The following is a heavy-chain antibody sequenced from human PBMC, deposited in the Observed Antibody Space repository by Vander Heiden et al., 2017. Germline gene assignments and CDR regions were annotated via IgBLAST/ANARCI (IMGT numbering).Heavy chain of an antibody. D-gene: IGHD6-6*01. J-gene: IGHJ5*02. CDR1: GFAFSSDA. Sequence: EVQLLASGGGLVQPAGSLRLSCAASGFAFSSDAMGWVRQAPGKGLEWVSLISASGGSTYYADSVKGRFTISRDSSKNTLYLQMNSLRAEDTAVYYCTKARPPLNWFDPWGQGTLVTVSS. CDR2: ISASGGST. CDR3: TKARPPLNWFDP. V-gene: IGHV3-23*01.